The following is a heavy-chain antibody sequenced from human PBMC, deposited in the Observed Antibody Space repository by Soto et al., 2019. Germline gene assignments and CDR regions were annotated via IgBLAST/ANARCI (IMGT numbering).Heavy chain of an antibody. CDR2: ISGSISHM. CDR3: AKYTHYSDRSDYHPPYYYDL. CDR1: GFSFSEYS. Sequence: XGSLRLSCKASGFSFSEYSMSWVRQAPGKGLEWVSSISGSISHMYYADPLKGRFTISRDNAKNSLYLQMSGLRAEDAAVYFCAKYTHYSDRSDYHPPYYYDLWAQGILVTVSS. V-gene: IGHV3-21*01. D-gene: IGHD3-22*01. J-gene: IGHJ4*02.